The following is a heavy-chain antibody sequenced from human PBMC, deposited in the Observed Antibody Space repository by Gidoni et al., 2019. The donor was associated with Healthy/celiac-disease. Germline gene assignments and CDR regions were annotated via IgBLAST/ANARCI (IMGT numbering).Heavy chain of an antibody. CDR3: ARTRGYCSGGSCYSGAFDI. CDR1: GFTFSSYA. J-gene: IGHJ3*02. Sequence: QVQLVESGGGVVQPGRSLRLSCAASGFTFSSYAMPWGRQAPGKGLEWVAVISYDGSNKYYADSVKGRFTISRDNSKNTLYLQMNSLRAEDTAVYYCARTRGYCSGGSCYSGAFDIWGQGTMVTVSS. V-gene: IGHV3-30*01. D-gene: IGHD2-15*01. CDR2: ISYDGSNK.